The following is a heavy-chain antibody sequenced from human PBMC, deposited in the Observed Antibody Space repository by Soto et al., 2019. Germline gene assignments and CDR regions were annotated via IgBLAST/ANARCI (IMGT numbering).Heavy chain of an antibody. Sequence: QLQLQESGPGLVKPSETLSLTCTVSGGSIISSNYYWAWIRQPPGTGLEWIGTIYYTGSTYYNPSLKSRITMSVDTSKSQFSLTLSSVTAADTAVYYCARLNKPGWFDLWGQGTLVTVSS. V-gene: IGHV4-39*01. J-gene: IGHJ5*02. CDR2: IYYTGST. CDR3: ARLNKPGWFDL. CDR1: GGSIISSNYY.